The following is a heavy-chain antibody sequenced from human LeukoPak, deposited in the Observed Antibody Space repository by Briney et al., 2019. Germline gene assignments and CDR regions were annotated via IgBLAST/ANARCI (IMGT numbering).Heavy chain of an antibody. CDR2: IHDTGST. D-gene: IGHD2-2*01. Sequence: SETLSLTCSVSGGSLSSHYWSWLRQPPGKGLERIGHIHDTGSTFYNPSLRGLVNISLDTSNNQCSLKLTSMTAADTAVYYCARFSSGCSTSSCYLTYWGQGTLVTVS. J-gene: IGHJ4*02. CDR3: ARFSSGCSTSSCYLTY. V-gene: IGHV4-59*11. CDR1: GGSLSSHY.